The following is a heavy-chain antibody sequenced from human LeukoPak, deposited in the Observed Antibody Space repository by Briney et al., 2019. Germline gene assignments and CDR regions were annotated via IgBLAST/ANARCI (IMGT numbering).Heavy chain of an antibody. CDR3: ARGPHDYGDYGVDY. Sequence: GYIYYSGSTYYNPSLKSRVTISVHTSKNQFSLKLSSVTAADTAVYYCARGPHDYGDYGVDYWGQGTLVTVSS. J-gene: IGHJ4*02. D-gene: IGHD4-17*01. V-gene: IGHV4-31*02. CDR2: IYYSGST.